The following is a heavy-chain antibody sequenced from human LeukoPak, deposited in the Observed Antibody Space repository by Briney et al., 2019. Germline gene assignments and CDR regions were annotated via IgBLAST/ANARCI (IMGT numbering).Heavy chain of an antibody. Sequence: PGGSLRLSCAASGFTFSTYSMNWVRQAPGKGLEWVSSISSSSSYIYYADSVKGRFTISRDNAKNSLYLQMNSLRVEDTAVYYCARDEYGGYGVDYWGQGILVTVSS. CDR1: GFTFSTYS. D-gene: IGHD4-17*01. V-gene: IGHV3-21*01. J-gene: IGHJ4*02. CDR2: ISSSSSYI. CDR3: ARDEYGGYGVDY.